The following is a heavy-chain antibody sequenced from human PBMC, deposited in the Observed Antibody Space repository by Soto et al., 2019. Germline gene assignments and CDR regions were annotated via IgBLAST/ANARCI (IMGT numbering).Heavy chain of an antibody. CDR1: GFTFDDYA. Sequence: EVQLVESGGGLVQPGRSLRLSCAASGFTFDDYAMHWVRQVPGKGLEWVSGISWNGDSIGYADSVKGRFTISRGNAKNALYLQMNSLRDDDTALYYCAKDVGPGTPGSDGFDIWGQGTTVTVSP. J-gene: IGHJ3*02. D-gene: IGHD1-1*01. CDR2: ISWNGDSI. V-gene: IGHV3-9*01. CDR3: AKDVGPGTPGSDGFDI.